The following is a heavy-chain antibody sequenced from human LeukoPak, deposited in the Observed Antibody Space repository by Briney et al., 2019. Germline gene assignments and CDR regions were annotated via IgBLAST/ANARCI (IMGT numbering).Heavy chain of an antibody. Sequence: GGSLRLSCAASGFTFSSYEMNWVRQAPGKGLEWVSYISSSGSTIYYADSVKGRFTISRDNAKNSLYLQMNSLRAEDTAVYYCARDSQPSSHHYYDSSGYPYYYYYMDVWGKGTTATVSS. V-gene: IGHV3-48*03. CDR3: ARDSQPSSHHYYDSSGYPYYYYYMDV. CDR2: ISSSGSTI. D-gene: IGHD3-22*01. J-gene: IGHJ6*03. CDR1: GFTFSSYE.